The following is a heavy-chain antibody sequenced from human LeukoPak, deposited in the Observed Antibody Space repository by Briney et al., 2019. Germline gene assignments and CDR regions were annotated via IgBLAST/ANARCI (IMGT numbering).Heavy chain of an antibody. CDR1: GGSISSSGYY. J-gene: IGHJ4*02. D-gene: IGHD6-6*01. CDR3: ASLGRAPMAARRDFDY. CDR2: IYFSGST. V-gene: IGHV4-39*01. Sequence: PSETLSLTCTVSGGSISSSGYYWGWIRQPPGKGLEWIGSIYFSGSTYFNPSLKSRVTIFVDTSKNQFSLKLSSVTAADTAVYYCASLGRAPMAARRDFDYWGQGTLVTVSS.